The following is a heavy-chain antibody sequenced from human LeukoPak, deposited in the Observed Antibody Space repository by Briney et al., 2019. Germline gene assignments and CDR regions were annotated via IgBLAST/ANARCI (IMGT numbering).Heavy chain of an antibody. CDR3: AKGGPHSTGTPRQGNFDY. D-gene: IGHD3-22*01. CDR2: INWNSATI. J-gene: IGHJ4*02. V-gene: IGHV3-9*01. Sequence: PRRSLRLPCAASGFTFGGYAMHWVRQAPGTGLEWVSGINWNSATIGYADSVKGRFIISRDNAKNSLYLQMSSLRDEDTAFYYCAKGGPHSTGTPRQGNFDYWGEGTLVTVSS. CDR1: GFTFGGYA.